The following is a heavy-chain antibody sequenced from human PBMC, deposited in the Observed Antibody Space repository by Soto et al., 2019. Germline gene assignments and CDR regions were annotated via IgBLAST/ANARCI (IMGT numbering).Heavy chain of an antibody. D-gene: IGHD3-3*01. V-gene: IGHV3-33*01. Sequence: PGGSLRLSCAASGFTFSSYGMHWVRQAPGKGLEWVAVIWYDGSNKYYADSVKGRFTISRDNSKNTLYLQMNSLRAEDTAVYYCARLLYDFSRGGYYYYYGMDVWGQGTTVTVSS. CDR3: ARLLYDFSRGGYYYYYGMDV. CDR1: GFTFSSYG. J-gene: IGHJ6*02. CDR2: IWYDGSNK.